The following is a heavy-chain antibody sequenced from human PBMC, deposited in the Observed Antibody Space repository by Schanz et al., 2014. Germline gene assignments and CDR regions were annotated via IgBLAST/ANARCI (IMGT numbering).Heavy chain of an antibody. CDR2: IIPILDIT. D-gene: IGHD3-22*01. CDR3: ARDIQYHYDTSGPVGAFDI. CDR1: GGTFSSFA. J-gene: IGHJ3*02. Sequence: QVQLVQSGAEVKEPGASVKVSCKASGGTFSSFAIFWVRQAPGQGLEWMGTIIPILDITNYAQKFQGRVTITADKSTSTAYMELSNLRSDDTAVYYCARDIQYHYDTSGPVGAFDIWGQGTVVTVSS. V-gene: IGHV1-69*09.